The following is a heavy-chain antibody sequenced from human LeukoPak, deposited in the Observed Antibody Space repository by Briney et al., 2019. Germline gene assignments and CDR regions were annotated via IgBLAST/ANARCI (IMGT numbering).Heavy chain of an antibody. CDR1: GGTFSSYA. CDR2: IIPIFHTA. CDR3: ARTYYYESSGYPVQVSDAFDI. D-gene: IGHD3-22*01. J-gene: IGHJ3*02. V-gene: IGHV1-69*01. Sequence: SVKVSCKASGGTFSSYAISWGRQAPGQGLEWMGGIIPIFHTADHAQKCQGRVTITADESTSTVYMELSRLRSEDTAMYYCARTYYYESSGYPVQVSDAFDIWGQGTMVTVSS.